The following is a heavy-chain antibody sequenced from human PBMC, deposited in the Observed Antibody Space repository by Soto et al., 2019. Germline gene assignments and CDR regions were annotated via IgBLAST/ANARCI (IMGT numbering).Heavy chain of an antibody. CDR2: MANDGSYQ. CDR3: ARSIGGSSYYPPDY. V-gene: IGHV3-30*03. Sequence: QVQLVESGGGVVQPGGSLRLSCATSGFIFSTYGMQWVRQSPGEGLEWVAVMANDGSYQYYADSVKGRFTISRDNSKNTLYLQMDSLRREDTAVYYCARSIGGSSYYPPDYWGQGTLSPSPQ. CDR1: GFIFSTYG. D-gene: IGHD2-15*01. J-gene: IGHJ4*02.